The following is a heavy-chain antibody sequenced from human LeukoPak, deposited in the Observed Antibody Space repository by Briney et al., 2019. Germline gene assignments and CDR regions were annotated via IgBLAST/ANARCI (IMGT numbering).Heavy chain of an antibody. CDR1: GFTFSSYW. CDR2: IKSDGST. Sequence: GGSLRLSCAASGFTFSSYWVHWVRQAPGKGLVWVSRIKSDGSTNYADSVKGRFTISRDNAKNTVSLQMNSLRAEDTGVYYCARAPSEIGGYYPEYFRHWGQGTLVTVSS. CDR3: ARAPSEIGGYYPEYFRH. J-gene: IGHJ1*01. D-gene: IGHD3-22*01. V-gene: IGHV3-74*01.